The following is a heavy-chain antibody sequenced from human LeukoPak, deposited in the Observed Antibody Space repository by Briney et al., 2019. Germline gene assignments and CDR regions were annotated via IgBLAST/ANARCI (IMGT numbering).Heavy chain of an antibody. D-gene: IGHD4-17*01. CDR3: TTAPLRLTNYYYYYGMDV. J-gene: IGHJ6*02. Sequence: GGSLSLSCAASGFTFSNAWMSWVPQAPGGGRECVGRIKRKTDDGTPDYAAAVKGRFIISRDDSKNTLYLQMNSLKTEDTAVYYCTTAPLRLTNYYYYYGMDVWGQGTTVTVSS. CDR1: GFTFSNAW. CDR2: IKRKTDDGTP. V-gene: IGHV3-15*01.